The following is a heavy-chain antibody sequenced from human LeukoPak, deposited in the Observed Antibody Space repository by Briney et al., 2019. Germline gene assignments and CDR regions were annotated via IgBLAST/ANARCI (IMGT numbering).Heavy chain of an antibody. Sequence: GESLSISCQGFGYRFTSHWIGWVRQTPGKGLEWMGIIHPLDSDTKYSPSFQGQITISADKSPAYLHWSSLKASDTAIYYCARHLNNKGGPPPIDNWGQGTLVTVSS. D-gene: IGHD1-14*01. CDR3: ARHLNNKGGPPPIDN. CDR1: GYRFTSHW. CDR2: IHPLDSDT. V-gene: IGHV5-51*01. J-gene: IGHJ4*02.